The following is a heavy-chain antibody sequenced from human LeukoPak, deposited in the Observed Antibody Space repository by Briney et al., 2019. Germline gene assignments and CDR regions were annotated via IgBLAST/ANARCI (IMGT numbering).Heavy chain of an antibody. CDR2: IGSSGGPK. Sequence: QPGGSLRLSCAASGLTFGSYEMNWVRQPLGKGLEWASYIGSSGGPKYYADSVKGRFTISRDNAKNSLYLQMNSLRAEDTAVYYCARGAYYYDSSGDFDYWGQGTLVTVSS. D-gene: IGHD3-22*01. J-gene: IGHJ4*02. V-gene: IGHV3-48*03. CDR1: GLTFGSYE. CDR3: ARGAYYYDSSGDFDY.